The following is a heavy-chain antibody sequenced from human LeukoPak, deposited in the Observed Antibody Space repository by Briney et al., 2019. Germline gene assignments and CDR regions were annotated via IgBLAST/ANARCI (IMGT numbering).Heavy chain of an antibody. CDR1: GGSISSSSYY. J-gene: IGHJ5*02. CDR2: IYYSGST. CDR3: ASLDRYCSSTSCPNWFDP. V-gene: IGHV4-39*07. D-gene: IGHD2-2*01. Sequence: SETLSLTCTVSGGSISSSSYYWGWIRQPPGKGLEWIGSIYYSGSTYYNPSLKSRVTISVDTSKNQFSLKLSSVTAADTAVYYCASLDRYCSSTSCPNWFDPWAREPWSPSPQ.